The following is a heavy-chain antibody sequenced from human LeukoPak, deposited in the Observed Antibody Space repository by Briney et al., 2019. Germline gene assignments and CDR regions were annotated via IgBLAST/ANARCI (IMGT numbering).Heavy chain of an antibody. D-gene: IGHD3-10*01. CDR2: LSSSSSAV. CDR1: GFTFSRYS. CDR3: ARAQTYYGSGSYLY. J-gene: IGHJ4*02. V-gene: IGHV3-48*02. Sequence: GRSLRLSCAASGFTFSRYSMNWVRQAPGKGPEWVSHLSSSSSAVYYAGSLKGRFTISRDNAKNSLYLQMNSLRDEDTAVYYCARAQTYYGSGSYLYWGQGTLVTVSS.